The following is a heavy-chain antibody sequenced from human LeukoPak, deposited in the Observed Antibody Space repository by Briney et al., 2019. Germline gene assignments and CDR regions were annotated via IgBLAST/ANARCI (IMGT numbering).Heavy chain of an antibody. V-gene: IGHV4-39*01. D-gene: IGHD1-26*01. CDR2: IHYSGST. J-gene: IGHJ4*02. CDR1: GDSISSSSYY. Sequence: SETLSLTCTVSGDSISSSSYYWGWIRQPPGKGLECIGSIHYSGSTYYNPSLKSRVTLSVDTSKNQFSLKLSSVTAADTAVYYCARRIVGAAPLNYWGQGTLVAVSS. CDR3: ARRIVGAAPLNY.